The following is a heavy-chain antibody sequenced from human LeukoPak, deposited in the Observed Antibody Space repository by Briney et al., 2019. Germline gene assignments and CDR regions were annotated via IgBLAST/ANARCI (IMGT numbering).Heavy chain of an antibody. CDR1: GGFFSGYY. Sequence: SETLSLTCAVYGGFFSGYYWSWIRQPPGKGLEWIGEINHSGSTNYNPSLKSRVTISVDTSKNQFSLKLSSVTAADTAVYYCARRAAYSSGWYNYYYYMDVWGKGTTVTISS. J-gene: IGHJ6*03. V-gene: IGHV4-34*01. CDR3: ARRAAYSSGWYNYYYYMDV. CDR2: INHSGST. D-gene: IGHD6-19*01.